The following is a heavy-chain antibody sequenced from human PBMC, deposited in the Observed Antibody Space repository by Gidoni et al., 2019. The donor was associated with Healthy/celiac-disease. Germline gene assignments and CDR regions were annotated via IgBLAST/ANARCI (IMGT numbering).Heavy chain of an antibody. J-gene: IGHJ5*02. CDR3: ASQILGYCSSTSCYPGWFDP. CDR2: INHSGST. Sequence: QVQLQQWGAGLLKPSETLSLTCAVYGGSFSGYYWSWIRQPPGKGLEWIGEINHSGSTNYNPSLKSRVTISVDTSKNQFSLKLSSVTAADTAVYYCASQILGYCSSTSCYPGWFDPWGQGTLVTVSS. D-gene: IGHD2-2*01. V-gene: IGHV4-34*01. CDR1: GGSFSGYY.